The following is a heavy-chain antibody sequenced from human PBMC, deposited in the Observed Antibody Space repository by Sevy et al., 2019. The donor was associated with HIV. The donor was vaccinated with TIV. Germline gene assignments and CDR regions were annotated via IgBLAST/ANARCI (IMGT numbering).Heavy chain of an antibody. D-gene: IGHD3-16*01. Sequence: GGSLRLSCAASGFSFISYVMTWVRQAPGKGLEWVSTISSSGGSTYYADALKGRFTISRDNSKKTVFLEMNSLRAEDTAIYYCATGDLEGYQHWGQGTLVTVSS. CDR1: GFSFISYV. J-gene: IGHJ1*01. CDR2: ISSSGGST. CDR3: ATGDLEGYQH. V-gene: IGHV3-23*01.